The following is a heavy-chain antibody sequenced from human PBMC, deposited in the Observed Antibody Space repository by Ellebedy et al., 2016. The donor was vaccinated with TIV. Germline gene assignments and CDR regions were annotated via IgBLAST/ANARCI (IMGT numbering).Heavy chain of an antibody. CDR3: TTMEYRGRTYGMYYFDH. V-gene: IGHV3-15*01. CDR2: IKNKADGGTT. Sequence: GESLKISCAASEFTLSDAWMSWVRQAPGKGLEWVGRIKNKADGGTTDYLASVQDRFTISRDDSKNTLYLQINSLTTEDTAVYYCTTMEYRGRTYGMYYFDHWGQGTLVTVPS. CDR1: EFTLSDAW. D-gene: IGHD1-26*01. J-gene: IGHJ4*02.